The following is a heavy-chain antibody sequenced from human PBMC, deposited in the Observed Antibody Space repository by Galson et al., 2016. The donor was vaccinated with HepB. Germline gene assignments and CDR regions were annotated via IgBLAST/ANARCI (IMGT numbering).Heavy chain of an antibody. CDR3: VRGFRVGSGWDHYDDMDV. V-gene: IGHV1-8*01. Sequence: QSGAEVKEPGASVKVSCKASGCTFTNYDINWVRQAAGQGLEWMGWMNPKSGNTGFGQNFQGRVTMTRDNSISTAYMEVSRLRSEDTAAYYGVRGFRVGSGWDHYDDMDVWGRGTTVIFSS. CDR2: MNPKSGNT. CDR1: GCTFTNYD. D-gene: IGHD6-19*01. J-gene: IGHJ6*04.